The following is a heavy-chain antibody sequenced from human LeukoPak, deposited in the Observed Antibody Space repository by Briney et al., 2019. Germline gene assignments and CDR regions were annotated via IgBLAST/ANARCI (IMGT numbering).Heavy chain of an antibody. CDR1: GYTFTSYG. J-gene: IGHJ3*02. CDR2: ISAYNGNT. D-gene: IGHD3-10*01. CDR3: ARELRITMVRGGYSAFAI. V-gene: IGHV1-18*01. Sequence: GASVKVSCKASGYTFTSYGISWVRQAPGQGREWMGWISAYNGNTNYAQKLQGRVTMTTDTSTSTAYMELRSLRSDDTAVYYCARELRITMVRGGYSAFAIWGQGTMVTVSS.